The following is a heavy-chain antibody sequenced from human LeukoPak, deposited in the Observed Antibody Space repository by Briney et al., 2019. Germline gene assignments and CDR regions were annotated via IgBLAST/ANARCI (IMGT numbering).Heavy chain of an antibody. D-gene: IGHD3-3*01. V-gene: IGHV3-30*02. J-gene: IGHJ3*02. CDR3: AKDIGPFYDFSDAFDI. CDR2: IRYDGSNK. Sequence: GGSLRLSCAASGFTFSSYGMHWVRQAPGKGLEWVAFIRYDGSNKYYADSVKGRFTISRDNSKNTLYLQMNSLRAEDTAVYYCAKDIGPFYDFSDAFDIWGQGTMVTVSS. CDR1: GFTFSSYG.